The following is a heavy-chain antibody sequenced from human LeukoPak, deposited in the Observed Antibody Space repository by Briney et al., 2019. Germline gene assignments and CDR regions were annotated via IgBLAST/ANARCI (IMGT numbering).Heavy chain of an antibody. Sequence: GGSLRLSCAASGFTVSSNYMSWVRQAPGKGLEWVSVIYSGGSTYYADSVKGRFTISRDNSKNTLYLQMNSLRAEGTAVYYCARDSSGGRTYYYYGMDVWGQGTTVTVSS. CDR1: GFTVSSNY. D-gene: IGHD6-19*01. J-gene: IGHJ6*02. CDR2: IYSGGST. V-gene: IGHV3-66*01. CDR3: ARDSSGGRTYYYYGMDV.